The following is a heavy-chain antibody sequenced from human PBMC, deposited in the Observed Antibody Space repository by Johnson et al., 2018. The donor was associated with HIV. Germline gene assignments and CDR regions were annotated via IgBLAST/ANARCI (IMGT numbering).Heavy chain of an antibody. V-gene: IGHV3-23*04. CDR3: ARSMRGAFDV. J-gene: IGHJ3*01. CDR1: GITFSSYA. D-gene: IGHD3-10*01. CDR2: VSAGGDNT. Sequence: VQLVESGGGLEQPGGSLRLSCAASGITFSSYAMDWVRQTPGKGLAWVSAVSAGGDNTYYADSVEGRFTISRDNSKNTLYLQMNSLRAEDTAVYYCARSMRGAFDVWGQGTMVTVSS.